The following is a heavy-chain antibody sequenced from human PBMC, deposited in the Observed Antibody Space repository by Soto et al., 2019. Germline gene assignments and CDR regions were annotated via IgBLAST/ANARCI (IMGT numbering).Heavy chain of an antibody. CDR1: GGTFSTSS. V-gene: IGHV1-69*01. J-gene: IGHJ4*02. CDR2: FIPIFTRT. D-gene: IGHD2-15*01. CDR3: ARDVVRSTAGDS. Sequence: QLQLVQSGTEVKEPGSSVKVSCKASGGTFSTSSFVWVRQGPGQGLEWMGGFIPIFTRTNFAQKFQGRVTFSADESTRTTYMELRSLTSEDTAIYYCARDVVRSTAGDSWGQGTLVTVSS.